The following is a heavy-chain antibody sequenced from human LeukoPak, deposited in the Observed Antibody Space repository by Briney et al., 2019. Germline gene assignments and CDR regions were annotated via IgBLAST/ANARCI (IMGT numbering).Heavy chain of an antibody. J-gene: IGHJ4*02. Sequence: GGSLRLSCAASGFTVSSKYMSWVRQAPGKGLEWVSVIYSGGSTDYADSVKGRFTISRDNSENTLHLQLNSLRAEDTAVYYCARIPKTTYFDYWGQGTLVTVSS. V-gene: IGHV3-53*01. CDR2: IYSGGST. CDR1: GFTVSSKY. CDR3: ARIPKTTYFDY. D-gene: IGHD4-17*01.